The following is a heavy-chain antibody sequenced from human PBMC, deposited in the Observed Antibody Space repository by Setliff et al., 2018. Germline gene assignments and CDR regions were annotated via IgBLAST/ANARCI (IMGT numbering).Heavy chain of an antibody. CDR1: GFSISTTGVG. D-gene: IGHD1-26*01. J-gene: IGHJ4*02. V-gene: IGHV2-5*02. CDR2: IYWDDDQ. Sequence: SFPPLFPPPPPLPLPCTFSGFSISTTGVGVGWIRQPPGKALEWLALIYWDDDQRYSPSLKSRLRITKDASKNQVVLTMTNMGPVDTATYYCAHDGRWSTIPLDYWGQGTRVTV. CDR3: AHDGRWSTIPLDY.